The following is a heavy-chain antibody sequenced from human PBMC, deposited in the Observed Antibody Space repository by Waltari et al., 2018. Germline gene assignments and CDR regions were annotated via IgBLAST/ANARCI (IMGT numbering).Heavy chain of an antibody. V-gene: IGHV3-53*01. CDR1: GFTVSTNY. CDR2: IDRGGST. CDR3: ARDPSGSYPGDY. Sequence: EVQLVESGGGLIQPGGSLRLSCAASGFTVSTNYMTWVRQAPGKGLEWLSVIDRGGSTYYADSVKGRFTISRDNSKNTLYLQMNSLGAEDTAVYYCARDPSGSYPGDYWGQGTLVTVSS. J-gene: IGHJ4*02. D-gene: IGHD1-26*01.